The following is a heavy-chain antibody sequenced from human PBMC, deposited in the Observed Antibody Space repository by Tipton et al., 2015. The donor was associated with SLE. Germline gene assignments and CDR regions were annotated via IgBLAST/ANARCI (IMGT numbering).Heavy chain of an antibody. CDR3: ASHNWAYGMFV. CDR1: VGPLTSGRYY. D-gene: IGHD1-1*01. Sequence: LSCTVSVGPLTSGRYYWSWIRQPAGKGLEWIGHIYTTGSTNYSPSLKSRVTISFDTSETQFSLKLASVTIADTAVYYWASHNWAYGMFVWGQGTTVTVSS. V-gene: IGHV4-61*09. CDR2: IYTTGST. J-gene: IGHJ6*02.